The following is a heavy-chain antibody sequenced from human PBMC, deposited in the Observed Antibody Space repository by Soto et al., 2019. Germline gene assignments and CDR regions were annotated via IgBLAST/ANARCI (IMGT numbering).Heavy chain of an antibody. Sequence: SETLSLTCAVSGGSISSGGYSWSWIRQPPGKGLEWIGYIYHSGSTYYNPSLKSRVTISVDTSKNQFSLKLSSVTAADTAVYYCATGIAAAGTDYWGQGTLVTVSS. CDR2: IYHSGST. CDR1: GGSISSGGYS. CDR3: ATGIAAAGTDY. J-gene: IGHJ4*02. D-gene: IGHD6-13*01. V-gene: IGHV4-30-2*01.